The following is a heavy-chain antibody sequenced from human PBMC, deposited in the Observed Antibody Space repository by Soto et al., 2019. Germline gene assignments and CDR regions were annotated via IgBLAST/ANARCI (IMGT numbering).Heavy chain of an antibody. Sequence: GGSLRLSCAASGFTFSSYAMSWVRQAPGKXLEWVSAISGSGGSTYYADSVKGRFTISRDNSKNTLYLQMNSLRAEDTAVYYCAKDKNGSMYSSGWYRFFDYWGQGTLVTVPQ. CDR3: AKDKNGSMYSSGWYRFFDY. D-gene: IGHD6-19*01. CDR1: GFTFSSYA. J-gene: IGHJ4*02. V-gene: IGHV3-23*01. CDR2: ISGSGGST.